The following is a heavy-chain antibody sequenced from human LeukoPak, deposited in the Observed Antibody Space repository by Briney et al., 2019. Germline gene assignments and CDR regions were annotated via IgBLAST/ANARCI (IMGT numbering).Heavy chain of an antibody. CDR2: IRHDGSEK. D-gene: IGHD3-22*01. V-gene: IGHV3-7*01. J-gene: IGHJ4*02. Sequence: GGSLRLSCVASRFTLRSNSMSWVRQAPGKGLEWVANIRHDGSEKYYVDSVKGRFTNSRDNAKNSLFLQMNSLRAEDTAVYYCARGAINDSSGYFRDHWRQETVVSVSS. CDR1: RFTLRSNS. CDR3: ARGAINDSSGYFRDH.